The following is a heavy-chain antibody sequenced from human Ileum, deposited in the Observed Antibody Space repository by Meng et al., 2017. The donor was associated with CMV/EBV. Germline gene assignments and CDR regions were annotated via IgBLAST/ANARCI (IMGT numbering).Heavy chain of an antibody. CDR1: GFTFSNYG. V-gene: IGHV3-23*01. Sequence: GESLKISCAASGFTFSNYGMTWVRQAPGKGLEWISDINYSGDSTYYADSVKGRFTISRDNSQNTLYLQMNSLRAEDTALYYCAKGVTSGSPYRAFDLLGQGTKVTVSS. CDR3: AKGVTSGSPYRAFDL. J-gene: IGHJ3*01. D-gene: IGHD3-22*01. CDR2: INYSGDST.